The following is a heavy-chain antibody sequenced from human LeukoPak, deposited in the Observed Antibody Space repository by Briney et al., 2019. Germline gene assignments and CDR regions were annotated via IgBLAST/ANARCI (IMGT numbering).Heavy chain of an antibody. J-gene: IGHJ4*02. CDR3: ARQARYDILTGYYYLGYYFDY. V-gene: IGHV4-39*01. CDR1: GGSISSSSYY. Sequence: SETLSLTCTVSGGSISSSSYYWGWIRQPPGKGLEWIGSIYYSGSTYYNPSLKSRVTISVDTSKNQFSLKLSSVTAADTAVYYCARQARYDILTGYYYLGYYFDYWGQGTLVTVSS. CDR2: IYYSGST. D-gene: IGHD3-9*01.